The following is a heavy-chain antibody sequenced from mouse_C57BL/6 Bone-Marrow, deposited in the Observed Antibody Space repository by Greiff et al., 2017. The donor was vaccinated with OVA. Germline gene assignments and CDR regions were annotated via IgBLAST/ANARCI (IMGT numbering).Heavy chain of an antibody. Sequence: EVQLQQSGAEFVRPGASVKLSCTASGFNFKDDYMHWVKQRPEKGLEWIGWIDPENGDTESASKFQGKATISADTSYYTAYLQLSSLTAEDTAVYYCATLIYDGYYIGARDYWGQGTSVTVSS. CDR1: GFNFKDDY. D-gene: IGHD2-3*01. J-gene: IGHJ4*01. V-gene: IGHV14-4*01. CDR2: IDPENGDT. CDR3: ATLIYDGYYIGARDY.